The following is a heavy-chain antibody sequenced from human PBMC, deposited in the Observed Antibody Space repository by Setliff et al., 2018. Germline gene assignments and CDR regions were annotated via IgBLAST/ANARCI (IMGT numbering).Heavy chain of an antibody. CDR2: TIPIFGTT. CDR1: GGTFRNYG. D-gene: IGHD3-22*01. J-gene: IGHJ6*03. Sequence: SVKVSCKASGGTFRNYGISWVRQAPGQGLEWMGGTIPIFGTTDYAQKFQGRVTIITDESTSTAFMQLSSLRSEDTAVYYCVREGVDSRSSTDYRYYMDVWGRGTTVTVSS. CDR3: VREGVDSRSSTDYRYYMDV. V-gene: IGHV1-69*05.